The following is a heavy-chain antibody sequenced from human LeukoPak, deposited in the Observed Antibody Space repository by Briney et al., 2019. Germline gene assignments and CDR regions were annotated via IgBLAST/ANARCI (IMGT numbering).Heavy chain of an antibody. D-gene: IGHD1-26*01. CDR3: VANSGSYQVFDY. Sequence: GGSLRLSCAVSGFTFSSYTMNWVRQAPGKGLEWVSYITGSSSTIYYADSVKGRFTISRDNARNSLFLQMNSLRAEDTAVYYCVANSGSYQVFDYWGQGTLVTVSS. CDR2: ITGSSSTI. J-gene: IGHJ4*02. CDR1: GFTFSSYT. V-gene: IGHV3-48*04.